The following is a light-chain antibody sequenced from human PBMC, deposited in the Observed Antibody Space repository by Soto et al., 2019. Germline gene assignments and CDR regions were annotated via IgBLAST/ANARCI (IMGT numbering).Light chain of an antibody. CDR3: SSYAGINNAI. CDR2: EVT. V-gene: IGLV2-8*01. Sequence: QSALTQPPSASGAPGQSVTISCTGTSSDVGAYDYVSWYQQESGKAPKLLLYEVTKRPSGVPDRFSGSKSGTTASLTVSGLQAEDEADYYCSSYAGINNAIFGAGTKVTVL. J-gene: IGLJ2*01. CDR1: SSDVGAYDY.